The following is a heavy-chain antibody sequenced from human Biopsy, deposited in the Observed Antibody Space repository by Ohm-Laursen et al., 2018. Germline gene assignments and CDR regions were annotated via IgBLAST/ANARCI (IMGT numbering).Heavy chain of an antibody. J-gene: IGHJ6*02. CDR3: AATSTLYCYYYAMDV. CDR1: GFSVSSYD. V-gene: IGHV3-23*01. Sequence: SLRLSCAASGFSVSSYDMNWVRQAPGKGLEWVSAISGSGRTYYADSVKDRFTISRDNSKNTLFLQLTSLRSEDTVVYYCAATSTLYCYYYAMDVWDQGTTITVSS. CDR2: ISGSGRT.